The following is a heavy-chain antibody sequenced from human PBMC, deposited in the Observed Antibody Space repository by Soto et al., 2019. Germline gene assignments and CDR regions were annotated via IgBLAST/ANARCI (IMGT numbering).Heavy chain of an antibody. CDR1: GFTFSGSA. Sequence: EVQLVESGGGLVQPGGSLKLSCAASGFTFSGSAMHWVRQASGKGLEWVGRIRSKANSYATAYAASVKGRFTISRDDSKNTAYLQMNSLKTEDMAVYYCTRHIEGFDYWGQGTLVTVSS. CDR2: IRSKANSYAT. D-gene: IGHD2-15*01. J-gene: IGHJ4*02. V-gene: IGHV3-73*01. CDR3: TRHIEGFDY.